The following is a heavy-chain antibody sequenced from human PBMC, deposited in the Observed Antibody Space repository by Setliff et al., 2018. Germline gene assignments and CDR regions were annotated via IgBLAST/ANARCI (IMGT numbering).Heavy chain of an antibody. V-gene: IGHV1-18*01. CDR3: LRLVRYCTKIACQATSGDEV. CDR2: ISAYNGKT. Sequence: ASVKVSCKASGYTLSNSILSWVRRAPGQGLEWVGWISAYNGKTYSAQKFQDRVTLTTHTSTNMGYLELRDLRSDDTAVYYCLRLVRYCTKIACQATSGDEVWGLGTLVTVSS. D-gene: IGHD2-8*01. J-gene: IGHJ4*02. CDR1: GYTLSNSI.